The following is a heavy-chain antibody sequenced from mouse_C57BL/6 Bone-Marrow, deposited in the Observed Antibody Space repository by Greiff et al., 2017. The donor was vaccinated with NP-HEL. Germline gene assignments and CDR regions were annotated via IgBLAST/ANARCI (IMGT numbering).Heavy chain of an antibody. D-gene: IGHD1-1*01. J-gene: IGHJ1*03. CDR3: ARGLLRYHWYFDV. V-gene: IGHV1-59*01. Sequence: VQLQQPGAELVRPGTSVKLSCKASGYTFTSYWMHWVKQRPGQGLEWIGVIDPSDSYTNYNQKFKGKATLTVDTSSSTAYMQLSSLTSEDSAVYYCARGLLRYHWYFDVWGTGTTVTVSS. CDR1: GYTFTSYW. CDR2: IDPSDSYT.